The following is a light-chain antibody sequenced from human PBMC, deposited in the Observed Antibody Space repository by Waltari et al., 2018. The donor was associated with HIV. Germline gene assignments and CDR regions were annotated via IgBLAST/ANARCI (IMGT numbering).Light chain of an antibody. Sequence: EIVLTQSPDTLSLSPGARANLSCGASQSVNSNYLAWYQQKPGQAPRLLIYGAFYRATGIPDRFSGSGSGTDFTLTINRLEPEDFAVYYCQQFGNSPLTFGGGTKVEIK. CDR2: GAF. CDR1: QSVNSNY. V-gene: IGKV3-20*01. J-gene: IGKJ4*01. CDR3: QQFGNSPLT.